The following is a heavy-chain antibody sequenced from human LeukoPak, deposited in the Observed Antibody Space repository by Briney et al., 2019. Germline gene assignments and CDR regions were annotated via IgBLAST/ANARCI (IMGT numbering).Heavy chain of an antibody. CDR1: GFTFSSYS. D-gene: IGHD1-26*01. J-gene: IGHJ3*01. CDR3: AREKSAWDAPDAFDL. V-gene: IGHV3-48*01. Sequence: GGSLRLSCAASGFTFSSYSMNWVRQAPGKGLEWVSYISSSSSTIYYADSVKGRFTISRDNAKNSLYLQMNSLRAEDTAVYYCAREKSAWDAPDAFDLWGQGTMVTVSS. CDR2: ISSSSSTI.